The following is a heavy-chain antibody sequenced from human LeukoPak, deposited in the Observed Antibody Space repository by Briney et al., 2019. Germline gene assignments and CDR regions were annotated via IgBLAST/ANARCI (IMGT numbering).Heavy chain of an antibody. CDR3: ARMSYYDSSGVQYIQH. Sequence: PSETLSLTRTVSGGSISSSTYYWGWIREPPGKGLEWIGNIYYSGSTYYNPSLKSRVTISVDTSKNQFSLKLSSVTAADTAVYYCARMSYYDSSGVQYIQHWGHGTLVTVSS. V-gene: IGHV4-39*01. CDR2: IYYSGST. CDR1: GGSISSSTYY. J-gene: IGHJ1*01. D-gene: IGHD3-22*01.